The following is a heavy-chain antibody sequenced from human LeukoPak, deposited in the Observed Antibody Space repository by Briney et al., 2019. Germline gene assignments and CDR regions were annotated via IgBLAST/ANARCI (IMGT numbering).Heavy chain of an antibody. Sequence: SETLSLTCAVYGGSFSGYYWSWIRQPPGKGLEWIGEINHSGSTNYNPSLKSRVTISVDTSKNQFPLKLSSVTAADTAVYYCARVRITMVRGVNYFDYWGQGTLVTVSS. CDR2: INHSGST. D-gene: IGHD3-10*01. CDR3: ARVRITMVRGVNYFDY. V-gene: IGHV4-34*01. J-gene: IGHJ4*02. CDR1: GGSFSGYY.